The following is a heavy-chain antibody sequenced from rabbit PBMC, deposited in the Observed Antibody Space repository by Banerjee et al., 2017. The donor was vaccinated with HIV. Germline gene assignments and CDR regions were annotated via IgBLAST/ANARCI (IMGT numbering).Heavy chain of an antibody. Sequence: QQLVESGGGLAKPGASLTLTCTASGIDFSSGYDMCWVRQAPGKGLEWIGYVYTGGSGSTWYATWVNGRFTISKTSSTTVTLQMTSLTAADTATYFCARGGVGTTYPYGGMDLWGQGTLVTVS. D-gene: IGHD8-1*01. CDR2: VYTGGSGST. CDR1: GIDFSSGYD. V-gene: IGHV1S40*01. CDR3: ARGGVGTTYPYGGMDL. J-gene: IGHJ6*01.